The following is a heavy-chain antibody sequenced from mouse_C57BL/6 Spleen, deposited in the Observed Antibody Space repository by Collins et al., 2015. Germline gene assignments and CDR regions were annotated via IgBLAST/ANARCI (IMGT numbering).Heavy chain of an antibody. V-gene: IGHV6-6*01. J-gene: IGHJ2*01. CDR2: IRNKANNHAT. CDR1: GFTFSDAW. Sequence: GSLVQPGGSMKLSRAASGFTFSDAWMDWVRQSPEKGLEWVAEIRNKANNHATYYAESVKGRFTISRDDSKSGVYLQMESLRAEDTGIYYCTRHSFDYWGQGTTLTVSS. CDR3: TRHSFDY.